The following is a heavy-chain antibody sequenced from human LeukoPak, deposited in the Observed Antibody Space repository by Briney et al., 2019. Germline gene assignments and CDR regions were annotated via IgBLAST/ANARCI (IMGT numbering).Heavy chain of an antibody. CDR3: ALTPLYYYDSSGYPYYFDY. J-gene: IGHJ4*02. D-gene: IGHD3-22*01. Sequence: GVSLRLSCAASGFTFSSYAMSWVRQAPGKGLEWVSAISGSGGSTYYADSVKGRFTISRDNSKNTLYLQMNSLRAEDTAVYYCALTPLYYYDSSGYPYYFDYWGQGTLVTVSS. CDR2: ISGSGGST. V-gene: IGHV3-23*01. CDR1: GFTFSSYA.